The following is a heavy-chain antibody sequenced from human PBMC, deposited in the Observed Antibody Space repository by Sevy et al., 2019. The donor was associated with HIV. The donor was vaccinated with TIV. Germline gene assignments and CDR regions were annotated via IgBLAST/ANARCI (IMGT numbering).Heavy chain of an antibody. Sequence: GGSLRLSCAASGFTFSSYGMHWVRQAPGKGLERVAFIRYDGSNKYYADSVKGRFTISRDNSKNTLYLQMNSLRAEDTAVYYCAKDFDRNYEGPGRYWSQGTLVTVSS. V-gene: IGHV3-30*02. J-gene: IGHJ4*02. CDR1: GFTFSSYG. CDR3: AKDFDRNYEGPGRY. CDR2: IRYDGSNK. D-gene: IGHD1-7*01.